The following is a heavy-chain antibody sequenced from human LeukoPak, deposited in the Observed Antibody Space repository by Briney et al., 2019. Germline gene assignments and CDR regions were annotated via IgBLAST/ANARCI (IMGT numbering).Heavy chain of an antibody. J-gene: IGHJ4*02. V-gene: IGHV4-31*03. D-gene: IGHD3-10*01. CDR3: GRRLWFRELLDY. Sequence: PSQTLSLTCTVSGGSISSGGYYWSWIRQHPGKGLEWIRYIYYSGSTYYNPSLKSRVTISVDTSKNQFSLKLSSVTAADTAVYYCGRRLWFRELLDYWGQGTLVTVSS. CDR1: GGSISSGGYY. CDR2: IYYSGST.